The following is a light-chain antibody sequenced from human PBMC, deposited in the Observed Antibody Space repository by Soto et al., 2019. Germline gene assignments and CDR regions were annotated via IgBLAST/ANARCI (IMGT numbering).Light chain of an antibody. CDR3: SSYTSSSTLV. V-gene: IGLV2-14*01. J-gene: IGLJ1*01. CDR2: DVS. CDR1: CRDVGGYNY. Sequence: QSVLTRRASVSGSPGQSITVSCTGTCRDVGGYNYVSWYQQHPGKAPKLMIYDVSNRPSGVSNRFSGSKSGNTASLTISGLQAEDEADYYCSSYTSSSTLVFGTGTKVTVL.